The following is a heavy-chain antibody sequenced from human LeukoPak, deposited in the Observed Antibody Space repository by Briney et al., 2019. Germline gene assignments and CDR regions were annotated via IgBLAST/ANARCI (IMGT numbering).Heavy chain of an antibody. CDR3: AAGIGGGSCCDAFDI. Sequence: PGGSLRLSCAASGFTFSSYAMSWVRQAPGKGLEWVSAISGSGGSTYYADSVKGRFTISRDNSKNTLYLQMNSLRAEDTAVYYCAAGIGGGSCCDAFDIWGQGTVVTVSS. J-gene: IGHJ3*02. CDR1: GFTFSSYA. CDR2: ISGSGGST. V-gene: IGHV3-23*01. D-gene: IGHD2-15*01.